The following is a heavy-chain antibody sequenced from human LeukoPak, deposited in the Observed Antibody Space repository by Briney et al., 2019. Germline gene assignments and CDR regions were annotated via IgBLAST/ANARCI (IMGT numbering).Heavy chain of an antibody. CDR3: ARAGGTNDYSNYWREYYYYYYMDV. CDR1: GFTFSSYW. D-gene: IGHD4-11*01. CDR2: IKQDGSEK. V-gene: IGHV3-7*01. Sequence: GGSLRLSCAASGFTFSSYWMSWVRQAPGKGLEWVANIKQDGSEKYYVDSVKGRFTISRDNAKNSLYLQMNSLRAEDTAVYYCARAGGTNDYSNYWREYYYYYYMDVWGKGTTVTVSS. J-gene: IGHJ6*03.